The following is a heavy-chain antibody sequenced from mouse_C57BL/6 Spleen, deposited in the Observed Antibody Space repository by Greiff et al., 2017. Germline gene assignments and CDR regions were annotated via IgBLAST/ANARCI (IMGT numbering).Heavy chain of an antibody. CDR2: INPSNGGT. Sequence: QVQLQQPGTELVKPGASVKLSCKASGYTFTSYWMHWVKQRPGQGLEWIGNINPSNGGTNYNEKFKSKATLTVDKSSSTAYMQLSSLTTENSAVYYRARFYCDCDDGDYFDYWGQGTTLTVSS. J-gene: IGHJ2*01. D-gene: IGHD2-4*01. V-gene: IGHV1-53*01. CDR1: GYTFTSYW. CDR3: ARFYCDCDDGDYFDY.